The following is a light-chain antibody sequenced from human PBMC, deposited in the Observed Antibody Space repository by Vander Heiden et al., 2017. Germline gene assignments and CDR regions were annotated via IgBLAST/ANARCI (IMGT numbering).Light chain of an antibody. Sequence: IALTQSSATLSLSPGDSATRSGRASESGSSYLAWYKQKLGQAPRLLIYDASNRATGIPARFSGSGSGTDFTLTISSLEPEDFAVYYWQKRSNSITFGQGTRLEIK. V-gene: IGKV3-11*01. CDR3: QKRSNSIT. J-gene: IGKJ5*01. CDR2: DAS. CDR1: ESGSSY.